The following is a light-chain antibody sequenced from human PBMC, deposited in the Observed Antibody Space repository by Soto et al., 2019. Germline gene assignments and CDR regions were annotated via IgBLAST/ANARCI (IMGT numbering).Light chain of an antibody. CDR2: GNN. CDR3: QSYDSSLSGSYV. J-gene: IGLJ1*01. CDR1: SSNIGAGYD. Sequence: QSVLTQPPSVYGAPGQRVTISCTGSSSNIGAGYDVHWYQRLPGTAPKVLIYGNNNRPSGVPDRFSGSKSGTSASLAITGLQAEDEADYYCQSYDSSLSGSYVFGTGTKVTVL. V-gene: IGLV1-40*01.